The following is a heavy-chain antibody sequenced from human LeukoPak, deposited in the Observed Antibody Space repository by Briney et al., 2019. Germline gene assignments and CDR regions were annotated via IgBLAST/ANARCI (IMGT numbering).Heavy chain of an antibody. CDR3: ARGFGGWVH. CDR1: GFTFRNNW. V-gene: IGHV3-7*01. D-gene: IGHD6-19*01. J-gene: IGHJ4*02. Sequence: GGSLRLSCAASGFTFRNNWMSWVRQAPGKGLEWVANINQTGGEKNSLDSVKGRFTISRDNAKNSLYLEMKRLRVEVTAVYYCARGFGGWVHWGRGILVIVSS. CDR2: INQTGGEK.